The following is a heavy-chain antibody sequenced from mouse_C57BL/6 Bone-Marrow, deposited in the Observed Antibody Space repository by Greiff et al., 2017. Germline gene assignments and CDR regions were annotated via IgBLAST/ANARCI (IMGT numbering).Heavy chain of an antibody. V-gene: IGHV5-15*01. D-gene: IGHD2-5*01. CDR3: ARHTDSNYFDY. Sequence: EVHLVESGGGLVQPGGSLKLSCAASGFTFSDYGMAWVRQAPRKGPEWVAFISNLAYSIYYADTVTGRFTISRENAKNTLYLEMSSLRSEDTAMYYCARHTDSNYFDYWGQGTTLTVSS. CDR2: ISNLAYSI. CDR1: GFTFSDYG. J-gene: IGHJ2*01.